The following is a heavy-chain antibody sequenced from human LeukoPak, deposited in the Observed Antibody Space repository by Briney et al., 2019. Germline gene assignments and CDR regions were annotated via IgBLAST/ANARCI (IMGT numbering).Heavy chain of an antibody. D-gene: IGHD3-22*01. CDR2: ISYTGHT. V-gene: IGHV4-39*02. CDR1: GGSITSNSDY. Sequence: SETLSLTCTVSGGSITSNSDYWGWIRQPPGKGLEWVASISYTGHTQYNPSLKSRFTISIDTSKHQFSLKMASVTAADTAVYYCARDQFELHYYDSSGYYYYYYYYMDVWGKGTTVTISS. J-gene: IGHJ6*03. CDR3: ARDQFELHYYDSSGYYYYYYYYMDV.